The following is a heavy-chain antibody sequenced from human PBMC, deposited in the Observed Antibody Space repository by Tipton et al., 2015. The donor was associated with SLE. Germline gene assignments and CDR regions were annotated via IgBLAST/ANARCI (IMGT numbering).Heavy chain of an antibody. J-gene: IGHJ4*02. CDR3: ARHGGY. CDR1: VGSFSGHH. D-gene: IGHD3-3*01. Sequence: LRLSCAVYVGSFSGHHWTWIRQPPGKGLEWIGYIFYSGSTYYNPSLKSRVTISVDTSKNQFSLKLNSVTAADTAVYYCARHGGYWGQGTLVTVSS. V-gene: IGHV4-30-4*08. CDR2: IFYSGST.